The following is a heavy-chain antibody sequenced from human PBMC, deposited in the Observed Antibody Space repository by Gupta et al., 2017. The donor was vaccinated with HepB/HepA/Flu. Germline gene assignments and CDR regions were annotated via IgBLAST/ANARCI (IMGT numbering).Heavy chain of an antibody. V-gene: IGHV3-23*01. J-gene: IGHJ4*02. CDR1: EFTCSSYA. Sequence: EVQLFESGGDLVQPGGFLRLSCAASEFTCSSYAMSWVRQAPGKGLEWVSGISGSGGRTYNEESIKGRLTITRDNSKNTLYLQMNSLRAEDTAVYYCAKARVSIAAAGTAPQYDYWGQGTLVTVSS. CDR3: AKARVSIAAAGTAPQYDY. CDR2: ISGSGGRT. D-gene: IGHD6-13*01.